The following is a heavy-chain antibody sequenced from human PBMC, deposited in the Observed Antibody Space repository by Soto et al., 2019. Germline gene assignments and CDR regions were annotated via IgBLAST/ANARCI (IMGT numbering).Heavy chain of an antibody. V-gene: IGHV1-2*02. Sequence: ASVKVSCKASGYTFTGYYMHWVRQAPGQGLEWMGWINPNSGGTNYAQKLQGRVTMTTDTSTSTAYMELRSLRSDDTAVYYCARSPPRYSSGRSLDYWGQGTLVTVSS. D-gene: IGHD6-19*01. CDR2: INPNSGGT. CDR1: GYTFTGYY. CDR3: ARSPPRYSSGRSLDY. J-gene: IGHJ4*02.